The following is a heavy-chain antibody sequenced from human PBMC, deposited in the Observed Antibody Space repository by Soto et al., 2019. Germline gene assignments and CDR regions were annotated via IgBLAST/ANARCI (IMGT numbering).Heavy chain of an antibody. D-gene: IGHD5-12*01. CDR3: AAEEGMDEVDYFYVMEV. CDR1: GGSFSSLG. J-gene: IGHJ6*02. V-gene: IGHV1-69*12. Sequence: QVQLEQSGAAVRQPGSSVKVSCKASGGSFSSLGLSWVRRAPGQGLEWMGGIIPTFGKPTYTQKFQARITITADESTRTAYMEVTSLTSEDTAVYYCAAEEGMDEVDYFYVMEVWGQGTAVTV. CDR2: IIPTFGKP.